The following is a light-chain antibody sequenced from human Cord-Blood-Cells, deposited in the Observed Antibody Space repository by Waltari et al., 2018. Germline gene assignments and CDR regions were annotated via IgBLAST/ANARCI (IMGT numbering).Light chain of an antibody. J-gene: IGKJ2*01. CDR3: QQYNSYSYT. CDR2: KAS. CDR1: QSISSW. Sequence: DIQMTQSPSTLSASVGDRVTITCRASQSISSWLAWYQQKPGKAPKLLIYKASSLESGVPSRFSGSGSGTEFTLTISSLQPDDLATYYCQQYNSYSYTFGQETKLEIK. V-gene: IGKV1-5*03.